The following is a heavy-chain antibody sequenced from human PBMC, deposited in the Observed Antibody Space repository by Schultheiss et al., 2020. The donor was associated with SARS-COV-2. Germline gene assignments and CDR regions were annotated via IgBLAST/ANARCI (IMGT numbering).Heavy chain of an antibody. J-gene: IGHJ4*02. V-gene: IGHV3-9*01. CDR3: AKWHTGRVAGTFDY. D-gene: IGHD6-19*01. CDR2: ISWDSGSI. CDR1: GFTFDDYA. Sequence: GGSLRLSCAASGFTFDDYAMHWVRQAPGKGLVWVSRISWDSGSIGYADSVKGRFTISRDNAKKALYLQMNSLRAEDTALYYCAKWHTGRVAGTFDYWGQGTLVTVSS.